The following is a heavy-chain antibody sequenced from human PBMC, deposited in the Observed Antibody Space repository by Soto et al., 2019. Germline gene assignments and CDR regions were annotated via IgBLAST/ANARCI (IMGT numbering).Heavy chain of an antibody. D-gene: IGHD3-16*01. V-gene: IGHV5-51*01. CDR1: GYTFTSYW. Sequence: PGESLKISCKGSGYTFTSYWIGWVRQMPGKGLEWMGIIYPGDSDTRYSPYFQGQVTISADKSISTAYLQWSSLKASDTAMFYCARPVWGSTLYYFDYWGQGTLVTVSS. J-gene: IGHJ4*02. CDR2: IYPGDSDT. CDR3: ARPVWGSTLYYFDY.